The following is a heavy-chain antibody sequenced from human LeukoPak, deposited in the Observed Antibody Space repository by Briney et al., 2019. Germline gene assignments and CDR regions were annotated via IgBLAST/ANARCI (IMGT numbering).Heavy chain of an antibody. V-gene: IGHV3-23*01. Sequence: GGSLRLSCAVSGFTFSSYAMNWVRQAPGKGLEWVSGISGSGAGTYYADSVKGRFTISRDNSKNTLYLQMNSLRAEDTAVYYCAKMVKEFYTISYYFDYWGQGTLVTVSS. J-gene: IGHJ4*02. CDR3: AKMVKEFYTISYYFDY. CDR2: ISGSGAGT. CDR1: GFTFSSYA. D-gene: IGHD2-8*01.